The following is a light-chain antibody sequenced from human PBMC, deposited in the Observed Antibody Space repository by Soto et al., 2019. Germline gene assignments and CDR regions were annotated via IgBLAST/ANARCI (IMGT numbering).Light chain of an antibody. CDR1: KLGDKF. CDR2: EDY. V-gene: IGLV3-1*01. CDR3: QEWDINTAV. J-gene: IGLJ1*01. Sequence: SYELTQPPSVAVSPGQTASITCSGDKLGDKFACWYQQKPGQSPVLVIYEDYKRPSGIPERFSGSNSGNTATLTISDTQAMDEADYYCQEWDINTAVFGTGTKLTVL.